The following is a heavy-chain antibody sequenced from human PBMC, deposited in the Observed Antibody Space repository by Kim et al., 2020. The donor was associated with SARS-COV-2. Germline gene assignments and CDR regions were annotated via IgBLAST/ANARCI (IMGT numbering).Heavy chain of an antibody. Sequence: KARNYATTYGASVKGRFNISRDDSKNTAYLQMNSLKTEDTAVYYFTSLITAWGQGTLVTVSS. CDR3: TSLITA. CDR2: KARNYAT. J-gene: IGHJ4*02. V-gene: IGHV3-73*01. D-gene: IGHD6-25*01.